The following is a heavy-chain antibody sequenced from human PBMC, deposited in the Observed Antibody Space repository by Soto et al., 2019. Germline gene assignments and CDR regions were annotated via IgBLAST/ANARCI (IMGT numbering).Heavy chain of an antibody. CDR2: INHSGST. CDR1: GGSFSGYY. J-gene: IGHJ6*02. CDR3: SRASRSWYYYSGMDV. D-gene: IGHD6-13*01. V-gene: IGHV4-34*01. Sequence: PSETLSLTCAVYGGSFSGYYWSWIRQPPGKGLEWIGEINHSGSTNYNPSLKSRVTISVDTSKNQFSLKLSSVTAADTAVYYCSRASRSWYYYSGMDVWGQGTTVTVSS.